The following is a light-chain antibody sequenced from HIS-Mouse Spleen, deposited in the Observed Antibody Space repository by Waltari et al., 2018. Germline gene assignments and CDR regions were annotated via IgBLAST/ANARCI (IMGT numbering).Light chain of an antibody. CDR3: LQDYNYPWT. Sequence: AIQMTQSPSSLSASVGDRVTITCRASQGIRNDLGWYQQKPGKAPKLLIYAASSLQSRVPSRFSGSGSCTDFTLTISSLQPEDFATYYCLQDYNYPWTFGQGTKVEIK. CDR1: QGIRND. J-gene: IGKJ1*01. CDR2: AAS. V-gene: IGKV1-6*01.